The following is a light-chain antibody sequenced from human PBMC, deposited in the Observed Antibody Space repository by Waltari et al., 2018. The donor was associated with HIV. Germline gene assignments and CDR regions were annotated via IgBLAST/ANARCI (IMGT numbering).Light chain of an antibody. CDR3: AAWDDRLKGVV. CDR2: NNN. J-gene: IGLJ2*01. V-gene: IGLV1-44*01. CDR1: SSNIGSSS. Sequence: QSVMTQPPSASGTPGQRVTISCSGGSSNIGSSSVNWYQQVPGTAPKLLIYNNNQLPSGVPDRFLGSKSGSSASLAISGLQSEEEADYYCAAWDDRLKGVVFGGGTKLTVL.